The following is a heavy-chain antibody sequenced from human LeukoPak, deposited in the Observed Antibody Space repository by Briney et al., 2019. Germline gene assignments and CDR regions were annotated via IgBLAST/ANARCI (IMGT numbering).Heavy chain of an antibody. Sequence: GGSLRLSCAASGFTVSSNYMSWVRQAPGKGLEWVSVIYSGGSTYYADSVKGRFTISRDNSKNTLYLQMNSLRAEDTAVYYCARAGRYYYGSGSYFNGMDVWGQGTTVTVSS. V-gene: IGHV3-66*01. J-gene: IGHJ6*02. D-gene: IGHD3-10*01. CDR1: GFTVSSNY. CDR3: ARAGRYYYGSGSYFNGMDV. CDR2: IYSGGST.